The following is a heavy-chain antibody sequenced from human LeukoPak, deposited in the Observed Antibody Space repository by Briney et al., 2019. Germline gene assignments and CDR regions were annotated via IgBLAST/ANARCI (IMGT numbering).Heavy chain of an antibody. CDR3: AQDCFCRSDSCSFGTTWFDP. Sequence: PGGALRHSCVTSGFVFSDYGIHWVRQAPGKGLEGVAFIRYDGSDPNYPDSVKGRFTIYRDSSKKVLQLYMNRLRVKETHVYYCAQDCFCRSDSCSFGTTWFDPWGEGTLVTVSS. J-gene: IGHJ5*02. V-gene: IGHV3-30*02. CDR2: IRYDGSDP. D-gene: IGHD2-2*01. CDR1: GFVFSDYG.